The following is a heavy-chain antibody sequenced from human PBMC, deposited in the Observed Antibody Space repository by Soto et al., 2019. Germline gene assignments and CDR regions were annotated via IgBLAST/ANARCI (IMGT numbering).Heavy chain of an antibody. CDR1: GGSINIYTHY. J-gene: IGHJ5*02. Sequence: PSETLSLTCTVSGGSINIYTHYWAWSRQPPGKGLEWIGNIYYSGTTYYNPSLKSRVTISVDTSRNQFSLNLTSVTAADTAVYYCARPGNDYRHWFDPWGQGTLVTVSS. CDR2: IYYSGTT. V-gene: IGHV4-39*01. D-gene: IGHD4-4*01. CDR3: ARPGNDYRHWFDP.